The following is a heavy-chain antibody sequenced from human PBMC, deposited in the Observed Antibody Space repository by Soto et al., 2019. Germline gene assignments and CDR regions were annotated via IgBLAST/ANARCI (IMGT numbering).Heavy chain of an antibody. CDR2: INHSGST. V-gene: IGHV4-34*01. CDR1: GGSFSGYY. J-gene: IGHJ4*02. CDR3: ARRWGRIFAY. D-gene: IGHD7-27*01. Sequence: QVQLQQWGAGLLKPSETLSLTCAVYGGSFSGYYWNWIRQPPGKGLGWIGEINHSGSTNYNPSLKSRVTISVDTSKNQFSLKLTSVTAAATAVYYCARRWGRIFAYWGQGTLVTVSS.